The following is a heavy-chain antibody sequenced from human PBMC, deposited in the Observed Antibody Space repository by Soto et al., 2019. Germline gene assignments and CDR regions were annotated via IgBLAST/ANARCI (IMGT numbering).Heavy chain of an antibody. CDR2: IIPIFGTA. CDR3: ASNAMVQYYYYGMDV. V-gene: IGHV1-69*13. D-gene: IGHD5-18*01. Sequence: SVKVSCKASGGTFSSYAISWVRQAPGQGLEWMGGIIPIFGTANYAQKFQGRVTITAGESTSTSYMELSSLRSEDTAVYYCASNAMVQYYYYGMDVWGQGTTVTVSS. CDR1: GGTFSSYA. J-gene: IGHJ6*02.